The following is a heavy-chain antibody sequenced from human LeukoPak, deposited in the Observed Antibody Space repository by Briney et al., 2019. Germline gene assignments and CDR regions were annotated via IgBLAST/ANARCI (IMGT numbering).Heavy chain of an antibody. V-gene: IGHV3-30*02. D-gene: IGHD2-15*01. CDR3: AKDGGTHGEYYSYYMDV. CDR2: IRYDGSNK. CDR1: GFTFSIYG. J-gene: IGHJ6*03. Sequence: PGGSLRLSCAASGFTFSIYGMHWVRQAPGKGLEWVTFIRYDGSNKYADSVKGRFTISRDNSKNTLFLQMNSLRAEDTAVYYCAKDGGTHGEYYSYYMDVWGKGTTVTVSS.